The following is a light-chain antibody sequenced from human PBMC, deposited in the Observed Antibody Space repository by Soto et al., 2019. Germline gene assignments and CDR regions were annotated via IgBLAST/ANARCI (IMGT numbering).Light chain of an antibody. Sequence: QSALTQPASVSESPGQSITISCTGTSSDVGGYNYVSWYQQHPDKAPKLMIYEVSNRPSGVSNRFSGSKSGHTASLTISGLQSEDEADYFCTSYTSYSTLDVFGTGTQLTVL. V-gene: IGLV2-14*01. CDR2: EVS. CDR3: TSYTSYSTLDV. J-gene: IGLJ1*01. CDR1: SSDVGGYNY.